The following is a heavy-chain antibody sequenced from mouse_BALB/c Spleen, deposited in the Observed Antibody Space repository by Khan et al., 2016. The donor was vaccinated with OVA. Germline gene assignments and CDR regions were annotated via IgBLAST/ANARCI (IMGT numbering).Heavy chain of an antibody. V-gene: IGHV1-7*01. J-gene: IGHJ2*01. Sequence: QVRLQQSGAELAKPGASVKMSCKASGYTFINYWMNWIKQRPGQGLEWIGYINPTTGYSEYNQNFKDKATMTADKSSNTAHMQLSSLTSEDSAVYYCSRRGLRWDVDYWGRGTTLTVSS. CDR3: SRRGLRWDVDY. CDR1: GYTFINYW. D-gene: IGHD1-1*01. CDR2: INPTTGYS.